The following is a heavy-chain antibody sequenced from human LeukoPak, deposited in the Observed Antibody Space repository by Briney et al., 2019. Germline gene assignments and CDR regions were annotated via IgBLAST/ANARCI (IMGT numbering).Heavy chain of an antibody. CDR3: ARGGRTYYYGSGSPESLDY. D-gene: IGHD3-10*01. CDR2: IYYSGST. J-gene: IGHJ4*02. V-gene: IGHV4-30-4*01. Sequence: SETLSLTCTVSGGSISSGDYYWSWIRQPPGKGLEWIGYIYYSGSTYYNPSLKSRVTISVDTSKNQFSLKLSSVTAADTAVYYCARGGRTYYYGSGSPESLDYWGQGTLVTVSS. CDR1: GGSISSGDYY.